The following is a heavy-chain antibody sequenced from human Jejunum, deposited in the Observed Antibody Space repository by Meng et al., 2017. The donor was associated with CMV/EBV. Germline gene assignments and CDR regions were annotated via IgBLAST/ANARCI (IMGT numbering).Heavy chain of an antibody. CDR3: ATDYSRGAGPN. D-gene: IGHD4-11*01. V-gene: IGHV3-21*01. CDR1: RLDFKSYS. J-gene: IGHJ4*02. CDR2: ITSGSRYI. Sequence: CATSRLDFKSYSMNRVRQAPGKGLEWVSSITSGSRYIFYTDSVKGRFTLSRDNAKKSLYLQMNSMRAADTAVYYCATDYSRGAGPNWGQGTLVTVSS.